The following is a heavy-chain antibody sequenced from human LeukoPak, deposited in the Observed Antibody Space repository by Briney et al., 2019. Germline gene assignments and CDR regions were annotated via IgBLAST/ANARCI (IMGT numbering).Heavy chain of an antibody. Sequence: SETLSLTCAVYGGSFSGYYWSWIRQPPGKGLEWIGEINHSGSTNYNPSLKSRVTISVDTSKNQFSLKLSSVTAADTAVYYCARGDNSGYSPYWGQGTLVTVSS. CDR3: ARGDNSGYSPY. CDR1: GGSFSGYY. V-gene: IGHV4-34*01. J-gene: IGHJ4*02. CDR2: INHSGST. D-gene: IGHD3-22*01.